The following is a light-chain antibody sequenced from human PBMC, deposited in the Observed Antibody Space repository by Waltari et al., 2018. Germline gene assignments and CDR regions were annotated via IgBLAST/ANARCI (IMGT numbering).Light chain of an antibody. CDR2: WAS. V-gene: IGKV4-1*01. CDR3: QQYYSTPWT. Sequence: EIVMTQSPDSLAVSLGARDTINCRTSRSVLYSSNNKKYITWYQQKPGQPPKLLIYWASTRESGVPDRFSGSGSGTDFTLTISSLQAEDVAVYYCQQYYSTPWTFGQGTKVEIK. CDR1: RSVLYSSNNKKY. J-gene: IGKJ1*01.